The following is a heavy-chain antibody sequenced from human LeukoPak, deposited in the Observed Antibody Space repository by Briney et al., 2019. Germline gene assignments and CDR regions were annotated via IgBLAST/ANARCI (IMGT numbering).Heavy chain of an antibody. CDR1: GYTFTGYY. Sequence: ASVKVSCKASGYTFTGYYMHWVRQAPGQGLEWMGWINPNSGGTNYAQKFQGRVTMTRDTSISTAYMELSRLRSDDTAVYYCARDPQLSNWFDPRGQGTLVTVSS. CDR2: INPNSGGT. D-gene: IGHD5-24*01. CDR3: ARDPQLSNWFDP. J-gene: IGHJ5*02. V-gene: IGHV1-2*02.